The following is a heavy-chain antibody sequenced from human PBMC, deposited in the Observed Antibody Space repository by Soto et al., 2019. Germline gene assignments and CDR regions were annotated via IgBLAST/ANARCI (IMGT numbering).Heavy chain of an antibody. Sequence: QVQLVESGGGVVQPGRSLRLSCAASGFSFSNYGMHWVRQAPGKGLEWVAVISYDGSNKYYADSVKGRLTISRDNSKHTLYLQMSTLRPDDTAVYYGAKEFSSGYYYVFDYWGQGTLVTVSS. CDR1: GFSFSNYG. CDR2: ISYDGSNK. D-gene: IGHD3-22*01. J-gene: IGHJ4*02. CDR3: AKEFSSGYYYVFDY. V-gene: IGHV3-30*18.